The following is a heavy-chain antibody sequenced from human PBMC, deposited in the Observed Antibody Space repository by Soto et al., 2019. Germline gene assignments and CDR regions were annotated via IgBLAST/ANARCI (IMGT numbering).Heavy chain of an antibody. CDR2: INAGNGNT. CDR3: ARVGAAAGPYYFDY. D-gene: IGHD6-13*01. V-gene: IGHV1-3*01. J-gene: IGHJ4*02. CDR1: GYIFTSYA. Sequence: QVQLVQSGAEVKKPGASVKVSCKASGYIFTSYAMHWVRQAPGQRLEWMGWINAGNGNTKYSQKFQGRGTITRDTSASTAYMELSSLRSEDTAVYYCARVGAAAGPYYFDYWGQGTLVTVSS.